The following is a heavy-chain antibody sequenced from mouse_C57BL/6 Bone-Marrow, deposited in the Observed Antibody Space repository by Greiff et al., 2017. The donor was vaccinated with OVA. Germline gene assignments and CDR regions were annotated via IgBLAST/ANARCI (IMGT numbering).Heavy chain of an antibody. CDR3: ARDPYYYGSRPYYYAMDY. D-gene: IGHD1-1*01. J-gene: IGHJ4*01. V-gene: IGHV5-4*01. Sequence: EVKLMESGGGLVKPGGSLKLSCAASGFTFSSYAMSWVRQTPEKRLEWVATISDGGSYTYYPDNVKGRFTISRDNAKNNLYLQMSHLKSEDTAMYYCARDPYYYGSRPYYYAMDYWGQGTSVTVSS. CDR2: ISDGGSYT. CDR1: GFTFSSYA.